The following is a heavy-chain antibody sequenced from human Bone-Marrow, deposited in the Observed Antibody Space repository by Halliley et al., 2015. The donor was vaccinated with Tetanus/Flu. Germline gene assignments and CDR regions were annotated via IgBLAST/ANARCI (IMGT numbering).Heavy chain of an antibody. CDR2: ISGSGGGT. Sequence: ISGSGGGTYYADPVKGRFTISRDASKNMLFLQMNSLRADDTAVYYCAKCRIDLWLGDNWGQGTPVTVSS. J-gene: IGHJ4*02. CDR3: AKCRIDLWLGDN. D-gene: IGHD5-18*01. V-gene: IGHV3-23*01.